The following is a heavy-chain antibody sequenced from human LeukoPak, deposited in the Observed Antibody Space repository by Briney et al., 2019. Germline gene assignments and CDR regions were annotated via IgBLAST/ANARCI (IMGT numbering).Heavy chain of an antibody. J-gene: IGHJ4*01. CDR3: AREVGPPPHY. CDR1: GVAFSSYA. CDR2: ISYDGGYK. V-gene: IGHV3-30-3*01. Sequence: PGGSLRLSCVVSGVAFSSYAMHWVRQAPGKGLEWVALISYDGGYKYYPDSVKGRFTISRYNSKNMVHLEINSLRLDDTARYYCAREVGPPPHYWGQGTLVTVSS. D-gene: IGHD1-26*01.